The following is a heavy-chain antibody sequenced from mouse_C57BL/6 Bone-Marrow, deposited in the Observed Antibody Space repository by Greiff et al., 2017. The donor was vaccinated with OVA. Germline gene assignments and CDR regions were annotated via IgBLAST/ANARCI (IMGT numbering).Heavy chain of an antibody. J-gene: IGHJ1*03. CDR2: IDPSDSYT. CDR3: ARWPYYGSSNWYYDV. V-gene: IGHV1-59*01. D-gene: IGHD1-1*01. Sequence: QVQLQQPGAELVRPGTSVKLSCKASGYTFTSYWMHWVKQRPGQGLEWIGVIDPSDSYTNYNQQFKGKATLTVDTSSSTAYMQLSSLTSEDSAVYYCARWPYYGSSNWYYDVWGTGTTVTVSS. CDR1: GYTFTSYW.